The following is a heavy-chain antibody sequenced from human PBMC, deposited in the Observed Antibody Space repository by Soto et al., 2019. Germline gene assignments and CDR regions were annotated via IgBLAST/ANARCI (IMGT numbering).Heavy chain of an antibody. CDR3: ARLYSGSRLDY. J-gene: IGHJ4*02. Sequence: ASVKVSCKASGYTFTSYGISWVRQAPGQGLEWMGVINPSIGSTNYAQKFQGRVIMTRDTSTSTVYMELSTLRSDDTAVYYCARLYSGSRLDYWGQGTLVTVS. CDR2: INPSIGST. V-gene: IGHV1-46*01. CDR1: GYTFTSYG. D-gene: IGHD1-26*01.